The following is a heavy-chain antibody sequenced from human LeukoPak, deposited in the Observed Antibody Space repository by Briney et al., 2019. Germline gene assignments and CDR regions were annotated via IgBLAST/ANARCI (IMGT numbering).Heavy chain of an antibody. CDR3: ARVRLGIAAAGTPWRVIDY. D-gene: IGHD6-13*01. CDR2: INPNSGGT. J-gene: IGHJ4*02. Sequence: ASVKVSCKSSGYTFTGYYMHWVRQAPVQGLEWMGWINPNSGGTNYAQKFQGRVTMTRDTSISTAYMELSRLRSDDTAVYYCARVRLGIAAAGTPWRVIDYWGQGTLVTVSS. CDR1: GYTFTGYY. V-gene: IGHV1-2*02.